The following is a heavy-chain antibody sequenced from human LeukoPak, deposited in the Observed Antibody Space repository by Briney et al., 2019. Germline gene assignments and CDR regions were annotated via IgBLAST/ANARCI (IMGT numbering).Heavy chain of an antibody. CDR3: ARGFYGGYYYYYYMDV. J-gene: IGHJ6*03. CDR1: GYSFTTYW. Sequence: GESLKISCKGPGYSFTTYWIGWVRQMPGKGLEWMGIIYPGDSDTRYSPSFQGQVTISADRSISTAYLQWSSLKASDTAMYYCARGFYGGYYYYYYMDVWGKGTTVTVSS. V-gene: IGHV5-51*01. CDR2: IYPGDSDT. D-gene: IGHD4/OR15-4a*01.